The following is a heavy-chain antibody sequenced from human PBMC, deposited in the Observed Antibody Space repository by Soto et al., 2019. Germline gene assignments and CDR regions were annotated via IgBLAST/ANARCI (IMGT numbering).Heavy chain of an antibody. V-gene: IGHV3-30*18. CDR3: AKDLYDYSDGWFDP. D-gene: IGHD4-17*01. Sequence: PGGSLRLSCAASGFTFSSYGMHWVRQAPGKGLEWVAVISYDGSNKYYADSVKGRFTISRDNSKNTLYLQMNSLRAEDTAVYYCAKDLYDYSDGWFDPWGQGTLVTVS. CDR1: GFTFSSYG. J-gene: IGHJ5*02. CDR2: ISYDGSNK.